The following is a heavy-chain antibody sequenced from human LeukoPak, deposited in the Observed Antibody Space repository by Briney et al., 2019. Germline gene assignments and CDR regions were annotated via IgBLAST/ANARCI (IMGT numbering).Heavy chain of an antibody. V-gene: IGHV4-34*01. Sequence: SETLSLTCAVYGGSFSGYYWSWIRQSPGKGLEWIGEINHSGSTNYNPSLKSRVTISVDTSKNQFSLKLSSVTAADTAVYYCARGSVVRGVIFDYWGQGTLVTVSS. J-gene: IGHJ4*02. CDR3: ARGSVVRGVIFDY. CDR1: GGSFSGYY. D-gene: IGHD3-10*01. CDR2: INHSGST.